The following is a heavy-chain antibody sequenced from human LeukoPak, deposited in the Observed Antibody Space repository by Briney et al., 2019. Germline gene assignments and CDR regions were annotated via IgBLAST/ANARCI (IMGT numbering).Heavy chain of an antibody. J-gene: IGHJ5*02. D-gene: IGHD4-17*01. CDR2: ISSSDGYT. CDR1: GFTFWNPA. CDR3: AKVKYDYGDPVGWFDP. Sequence: GGSLRLSCAASGFTFWNPAITWVRQAPGKGLEWVAHISSSDGYTYYADSVRGRFTISRDNSNNTLYLQMNSLRGEDTAVYYCAKVKYDYGDPVGWFDPWGRGTLVTVSS. V-gene: IGHV3-23*01.